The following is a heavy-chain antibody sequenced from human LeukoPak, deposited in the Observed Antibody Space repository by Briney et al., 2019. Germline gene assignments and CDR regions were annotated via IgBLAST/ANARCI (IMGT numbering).Heavy chain of an antibody. D-gene: IGHD5-18*01. Sequence: LSGGSLRLSCAASGFTFSSYWMSWVRQAPGKGLEWVANIKQDGSEKYYVDSVKGRFTISRDNAKNSLYLQMNSLRAEDTAVYYCAREWEAMAWRGHGPIDYWGQGTLVTVSS. V-gene: IGHV3-7*01. CDR3: AREWEAMAWRGHGPIDY. J-gene: IGHJ4*02. CDR2: IKQDGSEK. CDR1: GFTFSSYW.